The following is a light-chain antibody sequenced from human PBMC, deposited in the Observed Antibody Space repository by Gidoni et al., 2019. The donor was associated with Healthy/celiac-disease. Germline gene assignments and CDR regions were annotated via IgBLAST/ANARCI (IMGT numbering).Light chain of an antibody. V-gene: IGKV3-20*01. CDR3: QQYGSSSLP. CDR2: GAS. Sequence: EIVLTQSPGTLSLSPGEIATLSCRASQSVSSSYLAWYQQKPGQAPRLLIYGASSRATGIPDRFSGSGSGTDFTLTISRLEPEDFAVYYFQQYGSSSLPFXGXTKVEIK. J-gene: IGKJ4*01. CDR1: QSVSSSY.